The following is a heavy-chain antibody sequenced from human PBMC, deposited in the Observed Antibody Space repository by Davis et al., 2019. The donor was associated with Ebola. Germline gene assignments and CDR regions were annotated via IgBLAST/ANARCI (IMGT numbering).Heavy chain of an antibody. J-gene: IGHJ4*02. CDR3: TRAVQL. D-gene: IGHD5-18*01. Sequence: GESLKISCAASGFTFSSYWMSWVRQAPGKGLEWVGFIRSKAYGGTTEYAASVKGRFTISRDDSKSIAYLQMNSLKTEDTAVYYCTRAVQLWGQGTLVTVSS. CDR2: IRSKAYGGTT. V-gene: IGHV3-49*04. CDR1: GFTFSSYW.